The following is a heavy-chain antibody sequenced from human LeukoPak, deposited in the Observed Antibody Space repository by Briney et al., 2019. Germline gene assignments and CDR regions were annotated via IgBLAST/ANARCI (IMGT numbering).Heavy chain of an antibody. CDR3: GSAGKEMATDNWFDP. V-gene: IGHV4-39*01. J-gene: IGHJ5*02. CDR1: GGSISSSSSY. D-gene: IGHD5-24*01. CDR2: IYYSGST. Sequence: SETLSLTCTVSGGSISSSSSYWGWIRQPPGKGLEWIGSIYYSGSTYYNPSLKSRVTISVDTSKNQFSLKLSSVTAADMAVYYCGSAGKEMATDNWFDPWGQGTLVTVSS.